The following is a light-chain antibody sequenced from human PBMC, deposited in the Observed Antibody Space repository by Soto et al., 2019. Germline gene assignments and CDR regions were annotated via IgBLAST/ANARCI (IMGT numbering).Light chain of an antibody. J-gene: IGKJ4*01. CDR2: AAS. CDR1: QAISNY. Sequence: DIQLTQSPSFLSASVGDRVTMTCRASQAISNYLGWYQQKQGKAPKLLIHAASALQRGVPSRFSGSGSETVFTLTIRSLQPEDLATYYWQQFNSYPRTFGGGTKVDNK. CDR3: QQFNSYPRT. V-gene: IGKV1-9*01.